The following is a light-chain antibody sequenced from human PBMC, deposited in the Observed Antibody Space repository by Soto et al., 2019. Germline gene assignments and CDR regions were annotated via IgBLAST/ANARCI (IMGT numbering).Light chain of an antibody. V-gene: IGKV3-11*01. CDR2: DAS. CDR3: HQRSTPMT. CDR1: QSFGGF. J-gene: IGKJ5*01. Sequence: EIVLTQSPATLSLSPGERATLSCRASQSFGGFLAWYQHKPGQAPRLLIYDASNRATGVPARFSGSGSGTDIPLTISRLADEDFAVYYYHQRSTPMTFGQGTRLEIK.